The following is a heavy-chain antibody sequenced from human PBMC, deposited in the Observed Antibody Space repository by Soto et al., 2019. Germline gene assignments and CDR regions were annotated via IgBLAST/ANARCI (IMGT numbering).Heavy chain of an antibody. CDR2: ISAYNGNT. CDR1: GYTFTSER. Sequence: SVKVSCKXSGYTFTSERISWVRLAPEQGLEWMGWISAYNGNTNYAQKLPGRVTMTTDTSTRTAYMQLRSLRSDDPAVYYCAALGATEKGFAFDIWGQGTMVTVSS. V-gene: IGHV1-18*01. J-gene: IGHJ3*02. D-gene: IGHD3-16*01. CDR3: AALGATEKGFAFDI.